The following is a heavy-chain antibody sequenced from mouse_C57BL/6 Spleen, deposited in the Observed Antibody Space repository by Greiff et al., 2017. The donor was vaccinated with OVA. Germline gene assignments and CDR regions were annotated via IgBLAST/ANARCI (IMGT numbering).Heavy chain of an antibody. Sequence: VQRVESGPELVKPGASVKISCKASGYAFSSSWMNWVKQRPGKGLEWIGRIYPGDGDTNYNGKFKGKATLTADQSSSTAYMQLSSLTSEDSAVYFCARRSREGAMDYWGQGTSVTVSS. CDR3: ARRSREGAMDY. V-gene: IGHV1-82*01. CDR2: IYPGDGDT. CDR1: GYAFSSSW. J-gene: IGHJ4*01.